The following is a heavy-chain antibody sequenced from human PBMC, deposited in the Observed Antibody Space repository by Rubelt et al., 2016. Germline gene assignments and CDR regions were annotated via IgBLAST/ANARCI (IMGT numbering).Heavy chain of an antibody. Sequence: QVQLQQWGAGLLKPSETLSLTCAVYGGSFSGYYWSWIRQPPGKGLEWLGEINHSGSTNYNPSLKIRVTLSVDTAKNHCSLRLSSGTAPDTVLYYGASRGRYYGWGSYPPRTGIVDYWGQGTLVTVSS. CDR3: ASRGRYYGWGSYPPRTGIVDY. CDR1: GGSFSGYY. J-gene: IGHJ4*02. CDR2: INHSGST. D-gene: IGHD3-10*01. V-gene: IGHV4-34*01.